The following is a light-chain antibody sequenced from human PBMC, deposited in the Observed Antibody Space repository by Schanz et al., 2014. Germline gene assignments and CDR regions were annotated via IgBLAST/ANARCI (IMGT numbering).Light chain of an antibody. J-gene: IGKJ1*01. CDR2: DAS. Sequence: EIVLTQSPATLSLSPGERATLSCRASQSVSSYLAWYQQKPGQAPRLLIYDASNRATGIPARFSGSGSGTDFTLTISRLEPEDFALYYCQQYGSPLWTFGQGTKVEIK. V-gene: IGKV3-11*01. CDR1: QSVSSY. CDR3: QQYGSPLWT.